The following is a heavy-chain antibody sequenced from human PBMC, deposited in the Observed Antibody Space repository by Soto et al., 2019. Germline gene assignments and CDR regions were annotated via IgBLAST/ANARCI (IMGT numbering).Heavy chain of an antibody. CDR1: GFNFGLYA. CDR3: AQMTVLTTSAFDV. Sequence: EAQLWESGGHSVQPGGSLRLSCAASGFNFGLYAMTWVRQAPGKRLEWVSEISSSSGRTTRYADSVRGRFTISRDNSRNTLYLEMTHLRVDDTATYFCAQMTVLTTSAFDVWGHGTTVTVS. J-gene: IGHJ3*01. D-gene: IGHD4-17*01. CDR2: ISSSSGRTT. V-gene: IGHV3-23*01.